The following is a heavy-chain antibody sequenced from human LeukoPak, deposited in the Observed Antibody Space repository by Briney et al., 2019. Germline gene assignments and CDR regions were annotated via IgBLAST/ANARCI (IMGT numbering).Heavy chain of an antibody. CDR2: ISYDGSNK. CDR3: ARDWDIRTGFDY. CDR1: GFTFSSYA. J-gene: IGHJ4*02. Sequence: GGSLRLSCAASGFTFSSYAMHWVRKAPGKGLEWVAVISYDGSNKYYADSVKGRFTISRDNSKNTLYLQMNSLRAEDTAVYYCARDWDIRTGFDYWGQGTLVTVSS. V-gene: IGHV3-30-3*01. D-gene: IGHD2-15*01.